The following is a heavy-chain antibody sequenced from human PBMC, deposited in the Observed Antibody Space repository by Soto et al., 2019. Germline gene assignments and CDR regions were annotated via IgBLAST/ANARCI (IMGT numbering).Heavy chain of an antibody. CDR1: GFDFSTSA. CDR2: IVVGNGNT. J-gene: IGHJ6*02. V-gene: IGHV1-58*01. CDR3: ARDGYNYAWDV. Sequence: SVKVSCKASGFDFSTSAVQWVRQARGQRLEWIGWIVVGNGNTNYAQNFQGRVTITRDMSASTAYLELSRLRSDDTAVYYCARDGYNYAWDVWGQGTTVTVSS.